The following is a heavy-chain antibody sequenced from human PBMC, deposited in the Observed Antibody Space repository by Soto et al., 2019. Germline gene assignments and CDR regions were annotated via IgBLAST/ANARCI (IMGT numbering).Heavy chain of an antibody. J-gene: IGHJ6*02. Sequence: QVQLQESGPGLVKPSGTLSLTCAVSGGSISSSNWWSWVRQPPGKGLEWIGEIYHSGSTNYNPSLMSRVTISVDKSKNQFSLELSSVTAADTAVYYCARVVGGYYYGMDVWGQGTTVTVSS. CDR3: ARVVGGYYYGMDV. CDR2: IYHSGST. V-gene: IGHV4-4*02. CDR1: GGSISSSNW. D-gene: IGHD2-2*01.